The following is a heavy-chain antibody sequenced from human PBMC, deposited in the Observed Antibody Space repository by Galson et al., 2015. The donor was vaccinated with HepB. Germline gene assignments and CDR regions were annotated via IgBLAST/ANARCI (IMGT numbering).Heavy chain of an antibody. Sequence: SLRLSCAASGFTFSSYAMHWVRQAPGKGLEWVAVISSDGSNKYYADSVKGRFTISRDNSKNTLYLQMNSLRAEDTAVYYCARDSRSWPYSSSWYGDHSFDYWGQGTLVTVSS. J-gene: IGHJ4*02. D-gene: IGHD6-13*01. CDR3: ARDSRSWPYSSSWYGDHSFDY. CDR1: GFTFSSYA. CDR2: ISSDGSNK. V-gene: IGHV3-30-3*01.